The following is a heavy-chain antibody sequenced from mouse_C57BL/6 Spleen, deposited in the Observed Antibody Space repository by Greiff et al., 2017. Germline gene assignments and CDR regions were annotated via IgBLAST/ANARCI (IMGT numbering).Heavy chain of an antibody. D-gene: IGHD4-1*01. CDR2: INPNNGGT. V-gene: IGHV1-18*01. CDR1: GYTFTDYN. Sequence: EVKLMESGPELVKPGASVKIPCKASGYTFTDYNMDWVKQSHGKSLEWIGDINPNNGGTIYNQKFKGKATLTVDKSSSTAYMELRSLTSEDTAVYYCARSGWDAFAYWGQGTLVTVSA. J-gene: IGHJ3*01. CDR3: ARSGWDAFAY.